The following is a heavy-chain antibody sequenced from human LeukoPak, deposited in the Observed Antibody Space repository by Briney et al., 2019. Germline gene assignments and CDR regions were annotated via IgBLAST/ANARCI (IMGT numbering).Heavy chain of an antibody. D-gene: IGHD2-15*01. V-gene: IGHV1-69*04. CDR2: IIPILGIA. J-gene: IGHJ4*02. Sequence: ASVKVSCKASGGTFSSYAISWVRQAPGHGLEWMGRIIPILGIANYAQKFQGRVTITADKSTSTAYMELSSLRSEDTAVYYCAREYCSGGSCYLDYWGQGTLVTVSS. CDR1: GGTFSSYA. CDR3: AREYCSGGSCYLDY.